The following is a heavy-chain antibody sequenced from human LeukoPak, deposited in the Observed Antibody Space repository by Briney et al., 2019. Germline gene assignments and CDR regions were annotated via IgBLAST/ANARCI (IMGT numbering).Heavy chain of an antibody. CDR2: IYYRGST. Sequence: SETLSLTCTVSGGSISNYYWSWIRQPPGKGLEWIGYIYYRGSTSYNPSLKSRVTISVDTSKNQISLKLSSVTAADTAVYYCARVSVGAVRYWFDPWGQGTLVTVSS. CDR1: GGSISNYY. J-gene: IGHJ5*02. CDR3: ARVSVGAVRYWFDP. D-gene: IGHD1-26*01. V-gene: IGHV4-59*01.